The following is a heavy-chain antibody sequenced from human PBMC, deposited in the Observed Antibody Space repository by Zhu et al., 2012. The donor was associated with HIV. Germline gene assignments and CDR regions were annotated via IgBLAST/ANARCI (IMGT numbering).Heavy chain of an antibody. V-gene: IGHV4-34*01. CDR1: DGSFNGYF. CDR3: ARVTVRYYMDV. D-gene: IGHD6-6*01. Sequence: QVQLQQWGAGLVKPSETLSLTCAVHDGSFNGYFWGWIRQPPGKGLEWIGEINYSGSTNYNPSFKSRVIISVDTSKKQFSLKMTSATAADTAVYYCARVTVRYYMDVWGKGTTVTVSS. CDR2: INYSGST. J-gene: IGHJ6*03.